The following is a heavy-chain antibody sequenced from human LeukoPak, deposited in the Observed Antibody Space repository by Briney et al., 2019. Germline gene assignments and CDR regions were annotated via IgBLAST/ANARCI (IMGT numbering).Heavy chain of an antibody. J-gene: IGHJ4*02. D-gene: IGHD5-18*01. CDR1: GYTFTSYG. Sequence: ASVKVSCKASGYTFTSYGISWVRQATGQGLEWMGWMNPNSGNTGYAQKFQGRVTMTRNTSISTAYMELSSLRSEDTAVYYCARGVRTFKDTAMVYYFDYWGQGTLVTVSS. CDR3: ARGVRTFKDTAMVYYFDY. V-gene: IGHV1-8*02. CDR2: MNPNSGNT.